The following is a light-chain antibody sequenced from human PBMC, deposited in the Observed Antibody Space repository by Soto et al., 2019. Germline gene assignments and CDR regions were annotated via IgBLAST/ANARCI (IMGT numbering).Light chain of an antibody. CDR1: QSVLYSSNNENY. CDR3: QQYYSTPPT. V-gene: IGKV4-1*01. CDR2: WAS. J-gene: IGKJ1*01. Sequence: DIVMSQSPDSLAVSLGERATINCKSSQSVLYSSNNENYLAWYQQKPGQPPNLLIYWASTRESGVPDRFSGSGSGTDFTLTISSLQAEDVAVYYCQQYYSTPPTFGQGTKVEIK.